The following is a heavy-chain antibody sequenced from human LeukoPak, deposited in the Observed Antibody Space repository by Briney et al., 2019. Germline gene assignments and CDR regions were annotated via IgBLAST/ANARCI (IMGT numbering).Heavy chain of an antibody. V-gene: IGHV3-23*01. CDR3: AMGQDDSSGYYTYYYGMDV. D-gene: IGHD3-22*01. J-gene: IGHJ6*02. CDR1: GFTFSSYA. Sequence: GSLRLSCAASGFTFSSYAMSWVRQAPGKGLEWVSAISGSGGSTYYADSVKGRFTISRDNSKNTLYLQMNSLRAEDTAVYYCAMGQDDSSGYYTYYYGMDVWGQGTTVTVSS. CDR2: ISGSGGST.